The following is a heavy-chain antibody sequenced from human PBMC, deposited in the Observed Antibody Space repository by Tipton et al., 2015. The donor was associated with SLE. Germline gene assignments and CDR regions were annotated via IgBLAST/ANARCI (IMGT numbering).Heavy chain of an antibody. CDR1: GGSINSYY. CDR3: VRIHKGFTMVQRSTDYYYYGLDV. CDR2: IHSSGST. Sequence: TLSLTCTVSGGSINSYYWSWIRQPPGKGLEWIGYIHSSGSTNYNSSLESRVTISVDTSKNQFSLKLSSVTAADTAVYYCVRIHKGFTMVQRSTDYYYYGLDVWGQGTTATVSS. D-gene: IGHD3-10*01. V-gene: IGHV4-59*01. J-gene: IGHJ6*02.